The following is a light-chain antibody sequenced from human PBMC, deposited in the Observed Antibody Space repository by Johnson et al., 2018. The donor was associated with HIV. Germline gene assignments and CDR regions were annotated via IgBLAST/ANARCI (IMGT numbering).Light chain of an antibody. CDR2: END. J-gene: IGLJ1*01. V-gene: IGLV1-51*02. CDR3: GTWDSSLSANV. Sequence: QPVLTQPPSVSAAPGQKVTISCSGSTSNIGNNYVSWYQQLPGTAPRLLIYENDKRPSGIPDRFSGSKYGTSATLGITGLQTGDEADYYCGTWDSSLSANVFGTGTKVTVL. CDR1: TSNIGNNY.